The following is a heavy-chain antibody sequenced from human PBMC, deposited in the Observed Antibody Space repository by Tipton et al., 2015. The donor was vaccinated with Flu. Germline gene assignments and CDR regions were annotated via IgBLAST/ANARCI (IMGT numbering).Heavy chain of an antibody. CDR1: GFTFSSYA. V-gene: IGHV3-64*02. D-gene: IGHD2-2*01. J-gene: IGHJ3*02. CDR3: ARDPSMAPYAFDI. CDR2: ISSNGGST. Sequence: LSLTCAASGFTFSSYAMHWVRQAPGKGLEYVSAISSNGGSTYYADSVKGRFTISRDNSKNTLYLQMGSLRAEDMAVYYCARDPSMAPYAFDIWGQGTMVTVSS.